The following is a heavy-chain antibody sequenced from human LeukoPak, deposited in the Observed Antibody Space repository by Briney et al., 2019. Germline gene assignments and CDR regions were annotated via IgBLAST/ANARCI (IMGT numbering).Heavy chain of an antibody. CDR1: SGTFSGYY. CDR3: ARGVVGATKVDY. Sequence: SETLSLTCAVYSGTFSGYYWSWIRQPPGKGLEWIGEINHRGSTNYNPSLKSRVTISVDTSKNQVSLKLNSVTAADTAVYYCARGVVGATKVDYWGQGTLVTVSS. CDR2: INHRGST. J-gene: IGHJ4*02. V-gene: IGHV4-34*01. D-gene: IGHD1-26*01.